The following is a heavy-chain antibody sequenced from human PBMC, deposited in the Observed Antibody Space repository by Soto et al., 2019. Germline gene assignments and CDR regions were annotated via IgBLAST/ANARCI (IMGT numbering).Heavy chain of an antibody. CDR2: ISWNSGSI. J-gene: IGHJ6*02. V-gene: IGHV3-9*01. CDR1: GFTFDDYA. Sequence: GGSLRLSCAASGFTFDDYAMHWVRQAPGKGLEWVSGISWNSGSIGYADSVKGRFTIARDNAKNSLYLQMNSLRAEDTALYYCAKDISPMSHVYYYYYGMDVWGQGTTVTVSS. CDR3: AKDISPMSHVYYYYYGMDV.